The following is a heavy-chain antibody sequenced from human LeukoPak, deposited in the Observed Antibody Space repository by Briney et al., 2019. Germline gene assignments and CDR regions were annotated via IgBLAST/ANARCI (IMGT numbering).Heavy chain of an antibody. CDR1: GGTFSSYA. CDR2: IIPIFGTA. CDR3: AREPRVRFLEWPLDY. Sequence: SVRVSCKASGGTFSSYAISWVRQAPGQGLEWMGRIIPIFGTANYAQKFQGRVTITTDESTSTAYMELSSLRSEDTAVYYCAREPRVRFLEWPLDYWGQGTLVTVSS. J-gene: IGHJ4*02. V-gene: IGHV1-69*05. D-gene: IGHD3-3*01.